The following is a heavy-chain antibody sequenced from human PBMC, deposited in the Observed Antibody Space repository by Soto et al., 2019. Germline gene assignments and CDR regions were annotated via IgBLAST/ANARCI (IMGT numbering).Heavy chain of an antibody. V-gene: IGHV4-31*03. D-gene: IGHD3-10*01. CDR1: GGSISSGGYY. CDR3: ARSRRGGEDSDRSWFDP. J-gene: IGHJ5*02. CDR2: IYYSGST. Sequence: QVQLQESGPGLVKPSQTLSLTCTVSGGSISSGGYYWSWIRQHPGKGLEWIGYIYYSGSTYYNPSVKSRVTISVDTSKNQFSLKLSAVTAADTAVYYCARSRRGGEDSDRSWFDPWGQGTLVTVSS.